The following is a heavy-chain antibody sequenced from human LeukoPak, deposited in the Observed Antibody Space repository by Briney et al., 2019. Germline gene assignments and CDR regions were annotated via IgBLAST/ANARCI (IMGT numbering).Heavy chain of an antibody. CDR1: GYSFTSYL. D-gene: IGHD5-18*01. CDR3: ARQTAMGRSGDY. CDR2: IDPSDSET. V-gene: IGHV5-51*01. J-gene: IGHJ4*02. Sequence: VESLKSSCNAAGYSFTSYLIGWVRQMPGEGLEGMGIIDPSDSETRYTPSLQGQVTISVDKSLTTADLQWNSLKASDTAMYYCARQTAMGRSGDYWGQGSLVTVSS.